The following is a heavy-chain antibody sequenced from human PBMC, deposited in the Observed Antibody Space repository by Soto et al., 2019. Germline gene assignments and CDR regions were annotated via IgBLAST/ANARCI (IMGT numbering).Heavy chain of an antibody. J-gene: IGHJ4*02. CDR2: INYRGRA. CDR3: ACLWRSHRYDH. V-gene: IGHV4-34*02. Sequence: QLQQWGAGLLKPSETLSLTCAVYGGSFSDYYWSWIRQPPGKGLEWIGEINYRGRAAYTPSLKNRLTLSVDTSKRQFSLTLTSVTAADTAVYFCACLWRSHRYDHWGQGALVTVSS. D-gene: IGHD3-16*02. CDR1: GGSFSDYY.